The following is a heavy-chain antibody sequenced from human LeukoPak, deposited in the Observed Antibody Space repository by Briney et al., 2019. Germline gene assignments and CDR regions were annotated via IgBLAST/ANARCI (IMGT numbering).Heavy chain of an antibody. Sequence: PSETLSLTCTVSGVSISSGDYYWSWIRQPPGKGLEWIGYIYYSGSTYYNPSLKSRVTISVDTSKNQFSLKLSSVTAADTAVYYCAREVNYYDSSGYYNPVYYFDYWGQGTLVTVSS. D-gene: IGHD3-22*01. CDR2: IYYSGST. V-gene: IGHV4-30-4*01. J-gene: IGHJ4*02. CDR1: GVSISSGDYY. CDR3: AREVNYYDSSGYYNPVYYFDY.